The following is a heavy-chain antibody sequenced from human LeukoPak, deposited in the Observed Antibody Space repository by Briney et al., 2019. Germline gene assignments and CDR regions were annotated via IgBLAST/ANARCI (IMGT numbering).Heavy chain of an antibody. CDR1: GFTFDTHW. V-gene: IGHV3-7*03. CDR3: ARGGGNGFYYYMDV. CDR2: IKQDGSEK. J-gene: IGHJ6*03. Sequence: GGSLRLSCAASGFTFDTHWMSWVRQAPGKGLEWVGNIKQDGSEKYYVDSVKGRFTISRDNAKNSLYLQMSSLRAVDTALYHCARGGGNGFYYYMDVWGKGTTVTVSS. D-gene: IGHD4-23*01.